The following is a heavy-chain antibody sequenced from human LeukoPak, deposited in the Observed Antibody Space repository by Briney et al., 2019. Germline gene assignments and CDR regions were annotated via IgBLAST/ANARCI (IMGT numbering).Heavy chain of an antibody. Sequence: SETLSLTCTVSGGSISSYYWSWIRQPPGKGLEWIGYIYYTGSTNYNPSLKSRVTISVDTSKNQFSLKLHSVTAADTAVYYCARPRGYCSTNSCYVGHDAFDIWGQGTMVTVSS. J-gene: IGHJ3*02. CDR3: ARPRGYCSTNSCYVGHDAFDI. CDR1: GGSISSYY. V-gene: IGHV4-59*08. D-gene: IGHD2-2*01. CDR2: IYYTGST.